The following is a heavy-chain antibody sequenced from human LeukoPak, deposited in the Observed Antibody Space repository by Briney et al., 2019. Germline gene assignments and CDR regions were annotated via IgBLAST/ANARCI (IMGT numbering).Heavy chain of an antibody. CDR2: ISGSGGST. CDR1: GFTFSSYA. D-gene: IGHD3-10*01. J-gene: IGHJ4*02. V-gene: IGHV3-23*01. Sequence: GGSLRLSRAASGFTFSSYAMSWVRQAPGKGLEWVSTISGSGGSTYYADSVKGRFTISRDNSKNTLYLHMNSLRAEDTAVYYCAKAMVRGVINVSHYFDYWGQGTLVTVSS. CDR3: AKAMVRGVINVSHYFDY.